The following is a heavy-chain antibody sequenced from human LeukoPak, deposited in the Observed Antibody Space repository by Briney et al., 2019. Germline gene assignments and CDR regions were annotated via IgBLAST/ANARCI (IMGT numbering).Heavy chain of an antibody. CDR1: GGSISSYY. D-gene: IGHD3-10*01. J-gene: IGHJ5*02. Sequence: SETLSLNCNASGGSISSYYWSWIRQPPGKGLPWTGYIYYSGSTNYNPSLKSRVNISVDTSKNQFSLKLSSVTAADTAVYYCARAAWFGADWFDPWGQGTLVTVSS. V-gene: IGHV4-59*01. CDR3: ARAAWFGADWFDP. CDR2: IYYSGST.